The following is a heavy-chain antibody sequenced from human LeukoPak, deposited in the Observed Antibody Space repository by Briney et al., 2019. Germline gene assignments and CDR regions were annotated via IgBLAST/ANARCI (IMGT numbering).Heavy chain of an antibody. CDR1: GFTFSDYF. J-gene: IGHJ4*02. V-gene: IGHV3-11*04. CDR2: INSAGDNI. CDR3: AILDTSTRYMAY. Sequence: PGGSLRLSCVASGFTFSDYFMSWIRQAPGKGLEWLSFINSAGDNIYYADSVKGRFTISRDNAKNSQYLQMNSLRAEDTAVYYCAILDTSTRYMAYWGQGTLVTVSS. D-gene: IGHD3-16*02.